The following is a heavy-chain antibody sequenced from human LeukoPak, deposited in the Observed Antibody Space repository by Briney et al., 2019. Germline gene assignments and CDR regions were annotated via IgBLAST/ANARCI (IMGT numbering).Heavy chain of an antibody. CDR1: GYTFTSYY. CDR3: ARDRGTRGAFDI. CDR2: INPNSGGT. Sequence: ASVKVSCKASGYTFTSYYMHWVRQAPGQGLEWMGWINPNSGGTNYAQKFQGRVTMTRDTSISTAYMELSRLRSDDTAVYYCARDRGTRGAFDIWGQGTMVTVSS. D-gene: IGHD3-10*01. V-gene: IGHV1-2*02. J-gene: IGHJ3*02.